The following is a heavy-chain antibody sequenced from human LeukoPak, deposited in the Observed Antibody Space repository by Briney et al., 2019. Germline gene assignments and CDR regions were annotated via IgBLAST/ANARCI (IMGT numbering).Heavy chain of an antibody. D-gene: IGHD6-19*01. J-gene: IGHJ4*02. V-gene: IGHV1-2*06. CDR3: ASGGSGWYYYFDY. CDR1: GYTFTGYY. Sequence: SVKVSFKASGYTFTGYYMHWVRQAPGQGLEWMERINPNSGGTNYAQKFQGRVTMTRDTSISTAYMELSRLRSDDTAVYYCASGGSGWYYYFDYWGQGTLVTVSS. CDR2: INPNSGGT.